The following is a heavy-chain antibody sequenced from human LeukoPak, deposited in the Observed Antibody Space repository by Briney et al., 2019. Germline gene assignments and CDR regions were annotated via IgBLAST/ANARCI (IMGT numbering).Heavy chain of an antibody. CDR3: AKSAACSSTSCAMGDAFDI. CDR1: GFTFSSYA. Sequence: GGSLRLSCAASGFTFSSYAMSWIRQAPGKGLESVSAISGSGGSTYYADSVKGRFTISRENSKNTLYLQMNSLRAEDTAVYYCAKSAACSSTSCAMGDAFDIWGQGTMVTVSS. J-gene: IGHJ3*02. V-gene: IGHV3-23*01. D-gene: IGHD2-2*01. CDR2: ISGSGGST.